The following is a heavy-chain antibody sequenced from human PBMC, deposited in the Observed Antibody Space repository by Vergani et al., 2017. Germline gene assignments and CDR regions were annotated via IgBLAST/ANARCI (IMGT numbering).Heavy chain of an antibody. D-gene: IGHD4-17*01. V-gene: IGHV4-61*02. J-gene: IGHJ4*02. Sequence: QVKLQESGPGLLKPSQTLSLTCTVSGESIRSGSHYWSWIRQPAGKGPEWIGHIHTGGSTDLNPSFKSRVSISVDTSTTQFSLKLNSLTAADTAVYYCARSSMGVTTFGYWGQGALVTVSS. CDR1: GESIRSGSHY. CDR2: IHTGGST. CDR3: ARSSMGVTTFGY.